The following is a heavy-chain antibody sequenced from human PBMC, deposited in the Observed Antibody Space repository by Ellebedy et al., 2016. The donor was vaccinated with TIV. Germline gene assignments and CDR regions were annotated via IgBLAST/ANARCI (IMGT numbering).Heavy chain of an antibody. CDR3: ARDPAGRTWGAFDL. Sequence: GESLKISCAASGFSFSNYWMTWVRQAPGKGLEWVANINQDGSEEQYVDSVNGRFTISRDNAKNSLYLTMSSLRAEDTAVYYCARDPAGRTWGAFDLWGQGTMATVSS. J-gene: IGHJ3*01. CDR2: INQDGSEE. V-gene: IGHV3-7*03. CDR1: GFSFSNYW. D-gene: IGHD1-26*01.